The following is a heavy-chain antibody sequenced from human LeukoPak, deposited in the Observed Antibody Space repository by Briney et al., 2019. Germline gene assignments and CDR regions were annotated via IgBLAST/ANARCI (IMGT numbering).Heavy chain of an antibody. V-gene: IGHV3-9*01. CDR1: GFTFDDYA. D-gene: IGHD3/OR15-3a*01. CDR2: ISWNSGSI. CDR3: AKVGTGQFDP. Sequence: GGSLRLSCAASGFTFDDYAMHWVRQAPGKGLEWVSGISWNSGSIGYADSVKGRLTISRDNSKNTLYLQMNSLRAEDTAVYYCAKVGTGQFDPWGQGTLVTVSS. J-gene: IGHJ5*02.